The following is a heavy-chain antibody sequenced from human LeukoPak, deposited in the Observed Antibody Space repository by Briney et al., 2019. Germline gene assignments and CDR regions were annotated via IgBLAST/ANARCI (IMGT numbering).Heavy chain of an antibody. V-gene: IGHV1-69*04. CDR1: GGTFSSYA. CDR3: ARDQDGDDSSGYYGEPYYFDY. Sequence: SVKVSCKASGGTFSSYAISWVQQAPGQGLEWMGRIIPIFGIANYAQKFQGRVTITADKSTSTAYMELSSLRSEDTAVYYCARDQDGDDSSGYYGEPYYFDYWGQGTLVTVSS. J-gene: IGHJ4*02. CDR2: IIPIFGIA. D-gene: IGHD3-22*01.